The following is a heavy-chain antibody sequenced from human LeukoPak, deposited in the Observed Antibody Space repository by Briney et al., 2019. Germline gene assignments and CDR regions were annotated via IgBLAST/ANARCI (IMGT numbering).Heavy chain of an antibody. CDR1: GGSVSSGSYY. D-gene: IGHD3-10*01. CDR2: IYYSGST. Sequence: SETLSLTCTVSGGSVSSGSYYWSWIRQPPGKGLEWIGYIYYSGSTNYNPSLKSRATISVDTSKNQFSLKLSSVTAADTAVYYCARATGGIFYYGSDLGWFDPWGQGTLVTVSS. CDR3: ARATGGIFYYGSDLGWFDP. V-gene: IGHV4-61*01. J-gene: IGHJ5*02.